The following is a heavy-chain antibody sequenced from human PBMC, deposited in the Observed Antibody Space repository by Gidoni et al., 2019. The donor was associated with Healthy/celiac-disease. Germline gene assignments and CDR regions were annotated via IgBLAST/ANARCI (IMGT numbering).Heavy chain of an antibody. V-gene: IGHV1-69*01. J-gene: IGHJ4*02. CDR1: GGTFSSYA. CDR3: ASCQRYCGGDCYCGYFDY. CDR2: IIPIFGTA. D-gene: IGHD2-21*02. Sequence: QVQLVQSGAEVKKPGSSVKVSCKASGGTFSSYAISWVRQAPGQGLEWMGGIIPIFGTANYAQKFQGRVTITADESTSTAYMELSSLRSEDTAVYYCASCQRYCGGDCYCGYFDYWGQGTLVTVSS.